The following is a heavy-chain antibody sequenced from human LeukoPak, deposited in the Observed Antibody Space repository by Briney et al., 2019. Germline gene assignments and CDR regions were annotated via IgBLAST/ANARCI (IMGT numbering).Heavy chain of an antibody. Sequence: GGSLRLSCAASGFTFSSYSMNWVRQAPGKGLEWVSSISSSSSYIYYADSVKGRFTISRDNAKNSLYLQMNSLRAEDTAVYYCARAPEWSLSYAMDVWGQGTTVTVSS. CDR1: GFTFSSYS. J-gene: IGHJ6*02. CDR2: ISSSSSYI. CDR3: ARAPEWSLSYAMDV. D-gene: IGHD3-3*01. V-gene: IGHV3-21*01.